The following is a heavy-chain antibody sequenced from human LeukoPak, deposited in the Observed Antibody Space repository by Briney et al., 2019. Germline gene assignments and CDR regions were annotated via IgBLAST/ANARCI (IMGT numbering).Heavy chain of an antibody. CDR1: GFTFSIYS. Sequence: PGGSLRLSCVASGFTFSIYSMNWVRQAPGKGLEWVSSIGGSSSSLYYAESVKGRFTIPRDNAENSLYLQMNSLRAEDTAVYYCARDPLQHIVVVPAATHMDVWGKGTTVTVSS. J-gene: IGHJ6*03. V-gene: IGHV3-21*01. CDR2: IGGSSSSL. D-gene: IGHD2-2*01. CDR3: ARDPLQHIVVVPAATHMDV.